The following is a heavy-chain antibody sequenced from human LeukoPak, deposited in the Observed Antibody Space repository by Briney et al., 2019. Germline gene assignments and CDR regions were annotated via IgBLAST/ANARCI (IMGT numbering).Heavy chain of an antibody. Sequence: SETLSLTCTVSGGSISSYYWSWIRQPPGKGLEWIGYIYYSGSTNYNPSLKSRVTISVDKSKNQFSLKLSSVTAADTAVYYCARVDRFGDLNYFDYWGQGTLVTVSS. CDR2: IYYSGST. D-gene: IGHD3-10*01. CDR3: ARVDRFGDLNYFDY. V-gene: IGHV4-59*12. J-gene: IGHJ4*02. CDR1: GGSISSYY.